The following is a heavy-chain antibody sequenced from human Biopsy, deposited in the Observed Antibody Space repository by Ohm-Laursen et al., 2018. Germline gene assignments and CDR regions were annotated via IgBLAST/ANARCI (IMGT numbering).Heavy chain of an antibody. D-gene: IGHD1-26*01. Sequence: SSVKASCKASGGTFINYAISWVRQAPGQGLKWMGGIIPMFGTANYAQMFQGRVTISADESTSTSYMELSSLTTEDTAIYYCARGPHSGSHSCFDYWGRGTLVTVSS. V-gene: IGHV1-69*01. CDR2: IIPMFGTA. CDR3: ARGPHSGSHSCFDY. CDR1: GGTFINYA. J-gene: IGHJ4*02.